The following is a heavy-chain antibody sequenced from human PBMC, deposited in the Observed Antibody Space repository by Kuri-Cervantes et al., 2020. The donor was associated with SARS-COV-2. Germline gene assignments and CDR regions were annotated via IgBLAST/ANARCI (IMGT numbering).Heavy chain of an antibody. CDR3: AREEKSRLVGPPDYYYYMDV. D-gene: IGHD6-19*01. V-gene: IGHV3-23*01. Sequence: ETLSLTCTVSGGSISSSSYYWGWVRQAPGKGLEWVSAISGSGGSTYYADSVKGRFTISRDNSKNTLYLQMNSLRAEDTAVYYCAREEKSRLVGPPDYYYYMDVWGKGTTVTVSS. CDR1: GGSISSSSYY. CDR2: ISGSGGST. J-gene: IGHJ6*03.